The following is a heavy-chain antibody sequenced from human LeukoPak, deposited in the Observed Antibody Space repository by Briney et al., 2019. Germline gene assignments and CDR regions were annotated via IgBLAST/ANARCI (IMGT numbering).Heavy chain of an antibody. CDR3: ARELSTFDILTGPWDY. CDR1: GFIFSDYY. CDR2: ISSSGSTL. D-gene: IGHD3-9*01. V-gene: IGHV3-11*01. Sequence: PGGSLRLSCAASGFIFSDYYMSWIRQAPGKGLEWVAYISSSGSTLYYADSVKGRFTVSRDNAKSSLNLQMSSLRADDTAVYYCARELSTFDILTGPWDYWGQGILVTVS. J-gene: IGHJ4*02.